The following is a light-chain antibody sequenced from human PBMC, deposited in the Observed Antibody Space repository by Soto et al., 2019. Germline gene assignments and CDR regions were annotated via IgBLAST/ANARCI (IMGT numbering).Light chain of an antibody. CDR1: PGAVTSGHY. V-gene: IGLV7-46*01. J-gene: IGLJ2*01. Sequence: QAVVTQEPSLTVSPGGSVTLTCGSTPGAVTSGHYPNWFQQKPGQAPRALIYDTYNKHSCTPGRSSGSLLGAKAALTFSGEQPDDEAYYYCLHSYGGALVVFGGGTKLTVL. CDR2: DTY. CDR3: LHSYGGALVV.